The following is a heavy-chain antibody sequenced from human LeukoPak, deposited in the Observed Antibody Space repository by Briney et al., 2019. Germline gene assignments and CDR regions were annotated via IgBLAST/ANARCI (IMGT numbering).Heavy chain of an antibody. CDR2: MNPNSGNT. J-gene: IGHJ3*02. CDR1: GYTFTSYD. Sequence: GASVKVSCKASGYTFTSYDINWVRQATGQGLEWMGWMNPNSGNTGYAQKFQGRVTITRNTSISTAYMELNSLRAEDTAVYYCAREPMVRGVNTDAFDIWGQGTMVTVSS. D-gene: IGHD3-10*01. V-gene: IGHV1-8*03. CDR3: AREPMVRGVNTDAFDI.